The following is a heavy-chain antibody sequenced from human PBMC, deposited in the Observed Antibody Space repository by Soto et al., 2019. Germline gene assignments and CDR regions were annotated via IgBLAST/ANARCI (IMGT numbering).Heavy chain of an antibody. J-gene: IGHJ6*02. Sequence: GGSLSLSCAASGFTFSSYWMSWVRQAPGKGLEWVANIKQEGSEKYYVDSVKGRFTISRDNAKNSLYLQKNSLRAEDTAVYYCARDRYSYYDFWSGSLPYYYFGMDVWGQGTTVTVSS. CDR3: ARDRYSYYDFWSGSLPYYYFGMDV. CDR2: IKQEGSEK. CDR1: GFTFSSYW. D-gene: IGHD3-3*01. V-gene: IGHV3-7*01.